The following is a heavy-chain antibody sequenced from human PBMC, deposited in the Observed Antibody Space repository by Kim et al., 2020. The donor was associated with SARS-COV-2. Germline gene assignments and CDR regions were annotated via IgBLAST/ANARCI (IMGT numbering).Heavy chain of an antibody. D-gene: IGHD3-3*01. CDR3: ARARVGIFGVVTHLDY. J-gene: IGHJ4*02. CDR2: IYYSGST. CDR1: GGSISSYY. V-gene: IGHV4-59*13. Sequence: SETLSLTCTVSGGSISSYYWSWIRQPPGKGLEWIGYIYYSGSTNYNPSLKSRVTISVDTSKNQFSLKLSSVTAADTAVYYCARARVGIFGVVTHLDYWGQGTLVTVSS.